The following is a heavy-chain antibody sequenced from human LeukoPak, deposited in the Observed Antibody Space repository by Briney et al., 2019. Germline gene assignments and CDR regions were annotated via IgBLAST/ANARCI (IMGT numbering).Heavy chain of an antibody. CDR1: GFTFSSYE. V-gene: IGHV3-48*03. J-gene: IGHJ4*02. CDR2: ISSSGSNM. CDR3: ARDNIRYSVDF. D-gene: IGHD2-15*01. Sequence: GGSRRLSCAASGFTFSSYEMNWVRQAPGKGLEWVSYISSSGSNMYYADSVKGRFTISRDNAKNSLYLQMDSLRAEDTAVYYCARDNIRYSVDFWGQGTLVIVSS.